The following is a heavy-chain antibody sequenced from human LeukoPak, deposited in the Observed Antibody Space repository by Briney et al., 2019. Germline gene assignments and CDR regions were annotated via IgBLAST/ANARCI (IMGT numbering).Heavy chain of an antibody. V-gene: IGHV3-20*04. D-gene: IGHD5-24*01. CDR1: GFTFSSYE. J-gene: IGHJ5*02. Sequence: GGSLRLSCGGSGFTFSSYEMNWVRQAPGKGLEWVSGINWNGGSTGYADSVKGRFTISRDNAKNSLYLQMNSLRAEDTALYYCARLFADGWFDPWGQGTLVTVSS. CDR3: ARLFADGWFDP. CDR2: INWNGGST.